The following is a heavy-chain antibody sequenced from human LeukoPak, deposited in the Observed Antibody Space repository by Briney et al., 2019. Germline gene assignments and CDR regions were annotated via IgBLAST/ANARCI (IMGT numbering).Heavy chain of an antibody. CDR1: GFTFSSYS. Sequence: GGSLRLSCAASGFTFSSYSMNWVRQAPGKGLEWVSSISSSSSYIYYADSVKGRFTISRDNAKNSLYLQMNSLRAEDTAVYYCARVRSSYYYGTRDAFDIWGQGTMVTVSS. J-gene: IGHJ3*02. CDR3: ARVRSSYYYGTRDAFDI. V-gene: IGHV3-21*01. CDR2: ISSSSSYI. D-gene: IGHD3-10*01.